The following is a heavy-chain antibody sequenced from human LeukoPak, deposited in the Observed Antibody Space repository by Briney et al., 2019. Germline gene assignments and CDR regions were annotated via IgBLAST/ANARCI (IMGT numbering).Heavy chain of an antibody. CDR2: INHSGGT. Sequence: PSXTLSLTCAVYGGSFSGYYWSWIRQPPGKGLEWIGEINHSGGTNYNPSLKSRVTISVDTSKNQFSLKLSSVTAADTAVYYCARGDGYNPRSYAFDIWGQGTMVTVSS. CDR3: ARGDGYNPRSYAFDI. D-gene: IGHD5-24*01. CDR1: GGSFSGYY. J-gene: IGHJ3*02. V-gene: IGHV4-34*01.